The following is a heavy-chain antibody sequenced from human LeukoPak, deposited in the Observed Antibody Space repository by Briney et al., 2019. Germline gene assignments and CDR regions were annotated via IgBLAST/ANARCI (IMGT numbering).Heavy chain of an antibody. Sequence: GGSLRLSCAASGFTFSSYAMHWVRQAPGKGLEWVAVISYDGSNKYYADSVKGRFTISRDNSKNTLYLQMNSLRAEDTAVYYCARDLNIAVAGSSYWGQGTLVTVSS. V-gene: IGHV3-30-3*01. CDR1: GFTFSSYA. CDR3: ARDLNIAVAGSSY. D-gene: IGHD6-19*01. CDR2: ISYDGSNK. J-gene: IGHJ4*02.